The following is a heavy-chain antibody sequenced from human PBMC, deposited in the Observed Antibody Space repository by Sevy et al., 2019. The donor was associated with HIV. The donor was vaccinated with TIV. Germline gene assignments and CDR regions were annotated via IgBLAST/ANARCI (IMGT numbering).Heavy chain of an antibody. CDR3: ARQAGARPRVEFDY. CDR2: IFYSGTT. Sequence: SENLSLTCTVSGGSITSSSYYWAWIRQPPGNGLEWIGTIFYSGTTYYNPPLYSRVTMSVDTSKNQFSLRLTSVTAAXTAVYYCARQAGARPRVEFDYWGQGTPVTVSS. D-gene: IGHD3-3*01. V-gene: IGHV4-39*01. CDR1: GGSITSSSYY. J-gene: IGHJ4*02.